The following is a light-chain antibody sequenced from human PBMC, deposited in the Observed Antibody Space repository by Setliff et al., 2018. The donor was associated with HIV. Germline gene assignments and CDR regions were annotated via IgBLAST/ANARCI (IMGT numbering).Light chain of an antibody. CDR1: NSNIGAGFD. Sequence: QSVLTQPPSVSGAPGQRATISCTGNNSNIGAGFDVHWYQQLPGTAPKVLIYDNKSRPSGVPDRFSGTKSGSSASLAIAGLQAEDEADYYCQSYDSSLNVVFGGGTK. V-gene: IGLV1-40*01. CDR3: QSYDSSLNVV. J-gene: IGLJ2*01. CDR2: DNK.